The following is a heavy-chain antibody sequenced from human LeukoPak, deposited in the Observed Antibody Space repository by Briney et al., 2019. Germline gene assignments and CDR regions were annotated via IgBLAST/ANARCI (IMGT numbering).Heavy chain of an antibody. V-gene: IGHV4-34*01. CDR2: INHSGST. D-gene: IGHD4/OR15-4a*01. Sequence: SESLSLTCAVYNGSLSEYYWSWIRQPPGKGLEWIGEINHSGSTTYNPSLQSRVTMSVDTSKNQFSLEVSSVTAADTAVYYCAGWNAHYHFFDYWVPGIPLTVSS. CDR3: AGWNAHYHFFDY. J-gene: IGHJ4*02. CDR1: NGSLSEYY.